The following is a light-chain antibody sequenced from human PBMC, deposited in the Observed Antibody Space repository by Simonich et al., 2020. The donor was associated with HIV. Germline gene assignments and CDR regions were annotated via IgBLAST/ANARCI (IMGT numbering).Light chain of an antibody. Sequence: ELVMTQSPATLSVSPGKRATLSCRARQRVSSNLGWYQQKPGQAPRLLIYSASTRATGIPAKFSGSWSGTEFTLTISSMQSEDIAVYYCQQYNNRPLTFGGGTKVEIK. J-gene: IGKJ4*01. CDR2: SAS. V-gene: IGKV3-15*01. CDR1: QRVSSN. CDR3: QQYNNRPLT.